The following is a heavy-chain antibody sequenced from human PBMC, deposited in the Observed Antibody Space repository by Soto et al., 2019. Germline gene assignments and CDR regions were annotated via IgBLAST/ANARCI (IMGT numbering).Heavy chain of an antibody. D-gene: IGHD3-22*01. CDR2: IKSKTDGGTT. CDR1: GSTFSNAW. Sequence: EVQLVESGGGLVKPGGSLRLSCAASGSTFSNAWMSWVRQAPGKGLEWVGRIKSKTDGGTTDYAAPVKGRFTISRDDSKNTLYLQMNSLKTEDTAVYYCTTDQMIVVVRGHWGQGTLVTVSS. CDR3: TTDQMIVVVRGH. V-gene: IGHV3-15*01. J-gene: IGHJ4*02.